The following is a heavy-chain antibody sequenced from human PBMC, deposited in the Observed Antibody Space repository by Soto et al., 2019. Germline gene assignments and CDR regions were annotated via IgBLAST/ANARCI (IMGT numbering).Heavy chain of an antibody. CDR3: ARRGSGSYYDY. J-gene: IGHJ4*02. V-gene: IGHV3-23*01. D-gene: IGHD2-15*01. CDR1: GFTFSSYA. Sequence: EVQLLESGGGLVQPGGSLRLSCAASGFTFSSYAMRWVRQAPVKGLEWVSAISGSGDSTYYADSVKGRFTISRDNSKNTLYLQMNCLRAEDTVVYYCARRGSGSYYDYWCQGTLVTVSS. CDR2: ISGSGDST.